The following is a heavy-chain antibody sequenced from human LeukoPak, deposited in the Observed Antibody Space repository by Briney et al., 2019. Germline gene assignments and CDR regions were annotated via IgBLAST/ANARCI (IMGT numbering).Heavy chain of an antibody. CDR2: INHSGST. CDR3: ARCTVVFDY. V-gene: IGHV4-34*01. D-gene: IGHD4-23*01. Sequence: SETLSLTCAVYGGSFSGYYWSWIRQPPGKGLEWIGEINHSGSTNYNPSLKGRVTISVDTSKNQFSLKLSSVTAADTAVYYCARCTVVFDYWGQGTLVTVSS. J-gene: IGHJ4*02. CDR1: GGSFSGYY.